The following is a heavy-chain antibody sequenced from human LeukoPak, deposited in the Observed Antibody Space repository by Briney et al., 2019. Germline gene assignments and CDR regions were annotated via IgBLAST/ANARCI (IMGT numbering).Heavy chain of an antibody. CDR2: ISGDGRDT. Sequence: GGSLRLSCAASGFSFSSFGMSRVRQAPGRGLQWVSSISGDGRDTFYADSVKGRFTVSRDNSKTTMFLQMNSLRVEDTALYYCARGARLQPMGEFWDQGTLVTVSS. CDR1: GFSFSSFG. J-gene: IGHJ4*02. D-gene: IGHD4-11*01. V-gene: IGHV3-23*01. CDR3: ARGARLQPMGEF.